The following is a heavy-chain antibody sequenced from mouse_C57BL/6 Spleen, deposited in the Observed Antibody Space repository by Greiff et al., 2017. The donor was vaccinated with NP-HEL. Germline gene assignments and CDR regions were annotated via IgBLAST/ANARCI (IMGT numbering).Heavy chain of an antibody. CDR1: GYSITSGYY. CDR2: ISYDGSN. Sequence: VQLQQSGPGLVKPSQSLSLTCSVTGYSITSGYYWNWIRQFPGNKLEWMGYISYDGSNNYNPSLKNRISITRDTSKNQFFLKLNSVTTEDTATYYCASFYDGYYNAMDYWGQGTSVTVSS. CDR3: ASFYDGYYNAMDY. J-gene: IGHJ4*01. D-gene: IGHD2-3*01. V-gene: IGHV3-6*01.